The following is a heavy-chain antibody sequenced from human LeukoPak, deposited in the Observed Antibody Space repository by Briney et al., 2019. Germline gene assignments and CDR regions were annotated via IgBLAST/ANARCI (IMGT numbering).Heavy chain of an antibody. D-gene: IGHD4-23*01. J-gene: IGHJ6*03. V-gene: IGHV4-34*12. Sequence: SETLSLTCTVSDGPSSGYFWTWIRQSPGMGLEWIGEIIHTGITNYKPSLESRVTMSVDTSKNQFSLKLSSVTAADTAMYYCAREVADYGGYYYYHYMDVWGKGTTVTISS. CDR1: DGPSSGYF. CDR2: IIHTGIT. CDR3: AREVADYGGYYYYHYMDV.